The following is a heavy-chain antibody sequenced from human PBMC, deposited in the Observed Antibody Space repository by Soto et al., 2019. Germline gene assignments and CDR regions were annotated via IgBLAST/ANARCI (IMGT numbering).Heavy chain of an antibody. CDR2: IYPGDSDT. J-gene: IGHJ6*02. Sequence: PGESLKISCKGSGYSFTSYWIGWVRQMPGKGLEWMGIIYPGDSDTRYSPSFQGQVTISADESISTAYLQWSSLKASDTAMYYCARDDYGDSYYYYYGMDVWGQGTTVTVSS. CDR1: GYSFTSYW. D-gene: IGHD4-17*01. CDR3: ARDDYGDSYYYYYGMDV. V-gene: IGHV5-51*01.